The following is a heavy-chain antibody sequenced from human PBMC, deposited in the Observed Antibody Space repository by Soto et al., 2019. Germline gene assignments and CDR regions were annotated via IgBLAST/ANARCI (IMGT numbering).Heavy chain of an antibody. Sequence: QVQLVESGGGVVQPGRSLRLSCAASGFTFSSYGMHWVRQAPGKWLYWVAVIWYDGSNTYYADSVKGRFTISRANSKNTLYLQMNSLRAVDTAVYYCARDGRYCSGTSGYAGAHLYYYYGMDIWGQGTTVTVAS. CDR3: ARDGRYCSGTSGYAGAHLYYYYGMDI. CDR2: IWYDGSNT. D-gene: IGHD2-2*01. J-gene: IGHJ6*02. V-gene: IGHV3-33*01. CDR1: GFTFSSYG.